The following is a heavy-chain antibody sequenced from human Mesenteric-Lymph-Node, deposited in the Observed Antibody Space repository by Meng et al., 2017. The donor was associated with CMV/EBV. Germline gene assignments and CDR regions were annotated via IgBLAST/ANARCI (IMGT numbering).Heavy chain of an antibody. Sequence: QVLLQQWGAGLLKPSETLSLTGSVYGGSFSGYYWSWIRQPPGKGLEWIGEINHSGSTNYNPSLKSRVTISVDTSKNQFSLKLSSVTAADTAVYYCARHQRWLKSEGGFNYWGQGTLVTVSS. J-gene: IGHJ4*02. CDR3: ARHQRWLKSEGGFNY. V-gene: IGHV4-34*01. CDR1: GGSFSGYY. CDR2: INHSGST. D-gene: IGHD4-23*01.